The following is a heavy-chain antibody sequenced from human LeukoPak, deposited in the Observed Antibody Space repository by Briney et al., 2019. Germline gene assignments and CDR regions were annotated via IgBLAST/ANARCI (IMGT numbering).Heavy chain of an antibody. D-gene: IGHD5-12*01. J-gene: IGHJ5*02. V-gene: IGHV4-39*01. CDR2: IYYSGST. Sequence: SETLSLTCTVSGGSISSSDYYWGWIRQPPGKGLEWIGSIYYSGSTYYNPSLKSRVTISVDTSKNQFSLKLSSVTAADTALYFCARSAWITWFDPWGQGTLVTVSS. CDR1: GGSISSSDYY. CDR3: ARSAWITWFDP.